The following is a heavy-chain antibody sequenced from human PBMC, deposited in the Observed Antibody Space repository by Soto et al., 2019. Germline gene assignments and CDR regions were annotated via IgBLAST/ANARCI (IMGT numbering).Heavy chain of an antibody. CDR1: GYTFTNYA. V-gene: IGHV1-3*01. Sequence: QVQLVQSGAEVKKPGASVKVSCKASGYTFTNYAVHWVRQAPGQRLEWMGWINAGNAKTKYSQKFQGRVTITRDTSASTAYMELSSLRSEDTAVFYCASGLHEVYGMDVWGQGTTVTVSS. CDR2: INAGNAKT. J-gene: IGHJ6*02. D-gene: IGHD4-4*01. CDR3: ASGLHEVYGMDV.